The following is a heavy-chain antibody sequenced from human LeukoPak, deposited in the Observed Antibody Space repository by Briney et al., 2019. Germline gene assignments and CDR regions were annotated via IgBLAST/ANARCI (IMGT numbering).Heavy chain of an antibody. Sequence: GGSLRLSCAASGFTFSSYGMRWVRQAPGKGLEWVAVISYDGSNKYYADSVKGRFTISRDNSKNTLYLQMNSLRAEDTAVYYCAKGKSGSYPAVDYWGQGTLVTVSS. V-gene: IGHV3-30*18. CDR2: ISYDGSNK. CDR3: AKGKSGSYPAVDY. CDR1: GFTFSSYG. D-gene: IGHD1-26*01. J-gene: IGHJ4*02.